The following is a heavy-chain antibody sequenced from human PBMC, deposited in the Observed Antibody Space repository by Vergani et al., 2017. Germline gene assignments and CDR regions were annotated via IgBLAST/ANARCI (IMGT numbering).Heavy chain of an antibody. CDR2: IYYSGST. CDR1: GGSISSSSYY. CDR3: ARLRAVASTYYFDY. Sequence: QLQLQESGPGLVKPSETLSLTCTVSGGSISSSSYYWGWIRQPPGKGLEWIGSIYYSGSTYYNPSLKSLVTISVDKSKNQSSLKLCSVTAADTAVYYCARLRAVASTYYFDYWGQGTLVTVSS. J-gene: IGHJ4*02. V-gene: IGHV4-39*01. D-gene: IGHD6-19*01.